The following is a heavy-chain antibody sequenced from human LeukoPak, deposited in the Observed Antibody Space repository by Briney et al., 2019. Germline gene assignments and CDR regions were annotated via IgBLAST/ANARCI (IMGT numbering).Heavy chain of an antibody. J-gene: IGHJ4*02. Sequence: PGGSLRLSCAASGFTFSDYYMTWIRQAPGKGLEWISYISTSGSTKYYADSVRGRFTISRDNAKNSLYLQMNSLRAEDTAVYYCARVDQIAAAGTVGYWGQGTLVTVSS. CDR1: GFTFSDYY. V-gene: IGHV3-11*01. CDR3: ARVDQIAAAGTVGY. D-gene: IGHD6-13*01. CDR2: ISTSGSTK.